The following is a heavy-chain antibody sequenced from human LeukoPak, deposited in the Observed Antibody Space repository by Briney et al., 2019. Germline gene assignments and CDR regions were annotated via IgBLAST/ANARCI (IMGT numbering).Heavy chain of an antibody. Sequence: PSETLSLTCTVSGGSISSGGYYWSWIRQPPGKGLEWIGYIYHSGSTYHNPSLKSRVTISVDRSKNQFSLKLSSVTAADTAVYCCARDRGYYSRFDYWGQGTLVTVSS. CDR2: IYHSGST. V-gene: IGHV4-30-2*01. D-gene: IGHD3-3*01. J-gene: IGHJ4*02. CDR3: ARDRGYYSRFDY. CDR1: GGSISSGGYY.